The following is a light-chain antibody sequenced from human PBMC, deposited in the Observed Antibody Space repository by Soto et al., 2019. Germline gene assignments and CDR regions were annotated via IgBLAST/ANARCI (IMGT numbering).Light chain of an antibody. CDR2: KAS. CDR1: QSISSW. V-gene: IGKV1-5*03. CDR3: QQFHSYPIT. J-gene: IGKJ5*01. Sequence: DIQMTQSPSTLSASVGDRVTITCRASQSISSWLAWYQQKPGKAPKLLIYKASTLKSGVPSRFSGSGSGTEFTLTISSLQPDDFATYYCQQFHSYPITFGQGTRLEI.